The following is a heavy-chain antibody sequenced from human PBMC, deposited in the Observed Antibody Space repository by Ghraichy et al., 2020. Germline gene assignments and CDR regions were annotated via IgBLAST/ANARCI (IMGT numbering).Heavy chain of an antibody. CDR2: ISNNGDST. CDR3: VKPSASTFDAFDI. V-gene: IGHV3-64D*06. CDR1: GFTFRNYA. Sequence: GGSLRLSCSASGFTFRNYAMHWVRQTPGKGPEYVSAISNNGDSTYYADSVKGRFTISRDNSKNTLYLQMSSVRDEDSAVYYCVKPSASTFDAFDIWCQGTTVTVSS. D-gene: IGHD6-25*01. J-gene: IGHJ3*02.